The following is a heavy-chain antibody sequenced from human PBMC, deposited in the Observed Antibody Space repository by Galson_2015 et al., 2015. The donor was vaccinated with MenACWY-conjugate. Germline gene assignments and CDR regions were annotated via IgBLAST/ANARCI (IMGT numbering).Heavy chain of an antibody. D-gene: IGHD6-13*01. V-gene: IGHV1-3*01. CDR1: GYTFTSYA. Sequence: SVKVSCKASGYTFTSYAMHWVRQAPGQRLEWMGWINAGNGNTKYSQKFQGRVTITRDTSASTAYMELSSLRSEDTAVYYCARNPGIAAAGTLSYWGQGTLVTVSS. CDR3: ARNPGIAAAGTLSY. J-gene: IGHJ4*02. CDR2: INAGNGNT.